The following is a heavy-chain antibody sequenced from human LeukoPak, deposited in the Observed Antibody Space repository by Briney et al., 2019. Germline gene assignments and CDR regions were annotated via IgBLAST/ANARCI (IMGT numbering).Heavy chain of an antibody. CDR3: ARGGESPWFGELLAQKAFDI. J-gene: IGHJ3*02. D-gene: IGHD3-10*01. CDR2: INPNSGGT. CDR1: GYTFTGYY. Sequence: ASVTVSCKASGYTFTGYYMHWVRQAPGQGLEWMGWINPNSGGTNYAQKFQGWVTMTRDTSISTAYMELSRLRSDDTAVYYCARGGESPWFGELLAQKAFDIWGQGTMVTVSS. V-gene: IGHV1-2*04.